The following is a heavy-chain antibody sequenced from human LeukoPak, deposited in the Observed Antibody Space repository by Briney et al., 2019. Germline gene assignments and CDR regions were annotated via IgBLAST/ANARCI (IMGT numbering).Heavy chain of an antibody. CDR1: GFTFSSYA. V-gene: IGHV3-23*01. CDR2: FSGSGGTT. CDR3: ANGNRCTSPNCLGYYYFYMDV. J-gene: IGHJ6*03. D-gene: IGHD2-8*01. Sequence: GGSLRLSCAASGFTFSSYAMNWVRQAPGRGLEWVSGFSGSGGTTYYADSVKGRFTISRDNSKNPLYLQMNSLRAEDTAVYYCANGNRCTSPNCLGYYYFYMDVWGKGTTVTVS.